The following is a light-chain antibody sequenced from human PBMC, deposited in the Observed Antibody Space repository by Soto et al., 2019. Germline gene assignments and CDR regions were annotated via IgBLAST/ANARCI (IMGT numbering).Light chain of an antibody. CDR1: QSISSN. CDR2: GAS. Sequence: GMKQSPATLSVSQGERATLSCRASQSISSNLAWYQQKPGQAPRLLIYGASTRATGIPARFSGSGSGTEFTLTISSLQSEDFAVYYCQQYNNWPPITFGQGTRLEVK. CDR3: QQYNNWPPIT. V-gene: IGKV3-15*01. J-gene: IGKJ5*01.